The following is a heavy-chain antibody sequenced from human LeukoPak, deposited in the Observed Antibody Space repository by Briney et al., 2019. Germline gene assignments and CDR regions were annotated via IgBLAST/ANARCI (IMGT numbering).Heavy chain of an antibody. CDR2: INPKSGGT. V-gene: IGHV1-2*02. CDR3: ARDERYDSSGYAFDY. D-gene: IGHD3-22*01. CDR1: GYTFTRYF. Sequence: GASVTVSCKASGYTFTRYFMHWVRQAPGQGLEWMGWINPKSGGTNYAQKFQGRVTMTRDTSISTAYMELSRLRSDDTAVYYCARDERYDSSGYAFDYWGQGTLVTVSS. J-gene: IGHJ4*02.